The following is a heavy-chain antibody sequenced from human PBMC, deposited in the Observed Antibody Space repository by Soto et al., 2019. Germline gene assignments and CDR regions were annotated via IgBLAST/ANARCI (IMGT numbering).Heavy chain of an antibody. CDR1: GFTFGLHA. CDR3: GRDRGGDYERPFDY. Sequence: DVQLVDSGGGLVQPGGSLRLSCAASGFTFGLHAMSWVRQAPGKGLEWVSNSSNTGKSPFYSYSVKGRFTITRDNSKNKMFLQVNRLRAEDTAFYYSGRDRGGDYERPFDYWGKGTMVTVSS. V-gene: IGHV3-23*04. CDR2: SSNTGKSP. D-gene: IGHD2-21*02. J-gene: IGHJ4*02.